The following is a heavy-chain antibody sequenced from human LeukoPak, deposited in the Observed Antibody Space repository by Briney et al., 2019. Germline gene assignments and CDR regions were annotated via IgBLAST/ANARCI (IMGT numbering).Heavy chain of an antibody. CDR1: GFAFSSYA. CDR2: INPTGVRT. J-gene: IGHJ5*02. Sequence: PGGPLRLSCAASGFAFSSYAMSWVRQAPGRGLEWVSTINPTGVRTYYADSVRGRFTISRDNSKNTVFLQINSLRVEDTAIYYCARDQPHAASWFDPWGQGTLVTVSS. V-gene: IGHV3-23*01. D-gene: IGHD2-2*01. CDR3: ARDQPHAASWFDP.